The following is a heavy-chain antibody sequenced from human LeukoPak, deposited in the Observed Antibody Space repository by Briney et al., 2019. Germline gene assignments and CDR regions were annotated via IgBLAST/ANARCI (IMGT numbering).Heavy chain of an antibody. CDR3: ARVRWELGNWFDP. V-gene: IGHV3-74*01. CDR2: INSDGSST. Sequence: GGSLRLSCAASGFXFSSYWIHWVRQAPGKGLVWVSRINSDGSSTSYADSVKGRFTISRDNAKNTLYLQMNSLRAEDTAVYYCARVRWELGNWFDPWGQGTLVTVSS. J-gene: IGHJ5*02. CDR1: GFXFSSYW. D-gene: IGHD1-26*01.